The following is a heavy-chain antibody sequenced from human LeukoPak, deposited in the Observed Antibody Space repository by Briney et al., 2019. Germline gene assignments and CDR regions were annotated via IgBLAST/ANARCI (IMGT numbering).Heavy chain of an antibody. CDR2: IIPILGIA. V-gene: IGHV1-69*04. CDR1: GGTFSSYA. D-gene: IGHD6-13*01. Sequence: SVKVSCKASGGTFSSYAISWLRQAPGQGLEWMGRIIPILGIANYAQKFEGRVTITADKSTSTAYMELSSLRSEDTAVYCCARALQCSPFDYWGQGTLVTVSS. J-gene: IGHJ4*02. CDR3: ARALQCSPFDY.